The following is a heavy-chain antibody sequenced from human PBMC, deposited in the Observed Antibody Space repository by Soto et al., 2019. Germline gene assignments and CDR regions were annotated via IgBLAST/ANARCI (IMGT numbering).Heavy chain of an antibody. CDR3: ARVSLDSYPAY. V-gene: IGHV3-21*02. CDR2: ISHSGTSI. CDR1: GFAFNYFS. J-gene: IGHJ4*02. D-gene: IGHD5-18*01. Sequence: EVQLVESGGGLVKPGGSLRLSGAACGFAFNYFSLNWVRQAPGKGLEWVASISHSGTSIYYADSVKGRFTISRDNAKNLLYLQMNSLRVEDTAVYFCARVSLDSYPAYWGQGTLVTVAS.